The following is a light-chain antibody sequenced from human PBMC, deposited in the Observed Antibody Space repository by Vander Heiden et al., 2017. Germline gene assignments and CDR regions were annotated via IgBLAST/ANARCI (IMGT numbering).Light chain of an antibody. CDR1: SSNIGAGYE. V-gene: IGLV1-40*01. J-gene: IGLJ1*01. CDR2: GNS. CDR3: QSYDSSLSGYV. Sequence: QSVLTQPPSVSGAPGQRVTISCTGNSSNIGAGYEVHWYQQLPGTAPKLLIYGNSNRPSGVPDRFSGSKSGTSASLAITGLQAEDEADYYCQSYDSSLSGYVFGTGTKVTVL.